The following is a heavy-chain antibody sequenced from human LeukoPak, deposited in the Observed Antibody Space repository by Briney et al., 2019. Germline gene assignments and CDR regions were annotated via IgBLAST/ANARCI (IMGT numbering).Heavy chain of an antibody. CDR1: GFMFSSYS. CDR3: ARRGELTPPYYSDY. CDR2: ISSSSTI. J-gene: IGHJ4*02. D-gene: IGHD1-26*01. V-gene: IGHV3-48*01. Sequence: GGSLRLSCAASGFMFSSYSMNWVRQAPGKGLEWVSSISSSSTIYYADSVKGRFTISRDNAKNSLYLQMSSLRAEDTAVYYCARRGELTPPYYSDYWGQGTLVTVSS.